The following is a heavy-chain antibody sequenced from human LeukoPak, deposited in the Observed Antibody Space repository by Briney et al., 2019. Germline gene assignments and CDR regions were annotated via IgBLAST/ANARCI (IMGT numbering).Heavy chain of an antibody. Sequence: GGSLRLSCAASGFTFDDYGMSWVRQAPGKGLEWVSGINWNGGSTGYADSVKGRFTISGDNAKNSLYLQMNSLRAEDTALYYCARVVYDSSGYYIDYWGQGTLVTVSS. V-gene: IGHV3-20*04. CDR3: ARVVYDSSGYYIDY. D-gene: IGHD3-22*01. CDR1: GFTFDDYG. CDR2: INWNGGST. J-gene: IGHJ4*02.